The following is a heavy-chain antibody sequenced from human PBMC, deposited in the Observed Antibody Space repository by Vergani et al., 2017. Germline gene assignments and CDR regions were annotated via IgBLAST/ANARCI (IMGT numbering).Heavy chain of an antibody. V-gene: IGHV4-34*01. Sequence: QVQLQQWGAGLLKPSETLSLTCAVYGGSFSGYYWSWIRQPPGKGLEWIGEINHSGSTNYNPSLKSRVTLSVDTSKNQFSLKLSSVTAADTAVYYCARKGYCTNGVCRGNWFDPWGQGTLVTVSS. CDR2: INHSGST. CDR3: ARKGYCTNGVCRGNWFDP. J-gene: IGHJ5*02. CDR1: GGSFSGYY. D-gene: IGHD2-8*01.